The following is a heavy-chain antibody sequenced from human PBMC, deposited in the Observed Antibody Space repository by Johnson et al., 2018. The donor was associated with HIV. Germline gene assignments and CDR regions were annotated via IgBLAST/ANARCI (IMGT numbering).Heavy chain of an antibody. CDR1: GFTFSDYY. Sequence: QVQLVESGGGLVKPGGSLRLSCAASGFTFSDYYMSWIRQAPGTGLEWVSYISSSRSTIYYAASVQGRFPISRDNAKNSLYLQMTSLTAEDTALYYCANDMYGDYGSDAFDIWGQGTMVTVSS. J-gene: IGHJ3*02. V-gene: IGHV3-11*01. CDR3: ANDMYGDYGSDAFDI. CDR2: ISSSRSTI. D-gene: IGHD4-17*01.